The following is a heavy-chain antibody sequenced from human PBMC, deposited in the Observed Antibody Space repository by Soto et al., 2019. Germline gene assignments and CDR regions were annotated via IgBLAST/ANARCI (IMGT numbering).Heavy chain of an antibody. Sequence: EVQLVESGGGLVKPGGSLRLSCAASGFTFSNAWMSWVRQAPGKGLEWVGRIKSKTDGGTTDYAAPVKGRFTISRDDSRNTLYLQMNSLKPADTAVYYCTTGRPPFGEFPESFYWVQGSLLTVSS. CDR2: IKSKTDGGTT. CDR1: GFTFSNAW. CDR3: TTGRPPFGEFPESFY. D-gene: IGHD3-10*01. V-gene: IGHV3-15*01. J-gene: IGHJ4*02.